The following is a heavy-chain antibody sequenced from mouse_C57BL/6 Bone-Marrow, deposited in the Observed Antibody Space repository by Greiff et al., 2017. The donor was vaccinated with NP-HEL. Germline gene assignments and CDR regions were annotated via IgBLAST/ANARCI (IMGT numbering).Heavy chain of an antibody. Sequence: QVQLQQSGPGLVQPSQSLSITCTVSGFSLTSYGVHWVRQSPGKGLEWLGVIWRGGSTDYNAAFMSRLSITKDNSKSQVFFKMNSLQADDTAIYYCAKRNGSSRYWYFDVWGTGTTVTVSS. J-gene: IGHJ1*03. CDR2: IWRGGST. V-gene: IGHV2-5*01. CDR1: GFSLTSYG. CDR3: AKRNGSSRYWYFDV. D-gene: IGHD1-1*01.